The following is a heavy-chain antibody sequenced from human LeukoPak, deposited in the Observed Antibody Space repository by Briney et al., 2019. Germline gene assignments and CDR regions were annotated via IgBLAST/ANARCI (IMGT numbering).Heavy chain of an antibody. CDR2: ISGSGGST. J-gene: IGHJ3*02. V-gene: IGHV3-23*01. Sequence: GGSLRLSCAASGFTFSSYAMSWVRQAPGKGLEWVSAISGSGGSTYYADSVKGRFTISRDNAKNSLYLQMNSLRAEDTAVYYCARVGVVVTADDAFHIWGQGTMVTVSS. CDR1: GFTFSSYA. CDR3: ARVGVVVTADDAFHI. D-gene: IGHD2-21*02.